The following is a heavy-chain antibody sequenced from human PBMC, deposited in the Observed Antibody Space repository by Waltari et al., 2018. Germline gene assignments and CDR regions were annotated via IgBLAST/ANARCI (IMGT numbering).Heavy chain of an antibody. J-gene: IGHJ4*02. Sequence: QLRLQESGPGLVKPSETLSLTCTVSGDSVSSRNYYWGWIRQPPGRGLEWIGSMFHRGSTYSNPSLVGLFTLSVATSQSLFSLMLDSLSAADTAVYYCARDPRVVGPTLPSFDYWSQGTLVTVSS. CDR1: GDSVSSRNYY. D-gene: IGHD1-26*01. CDR2: MFHRGST. V-gene: IGHV4-39*07. CDR3: ARDPRVVGPTLPSFDY.